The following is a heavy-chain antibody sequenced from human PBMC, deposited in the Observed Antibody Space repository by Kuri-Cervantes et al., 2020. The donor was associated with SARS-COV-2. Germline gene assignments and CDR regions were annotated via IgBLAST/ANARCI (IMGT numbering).Heavy chain of an antibody. V-gene: IGHV1-69*05. CDR1: GGTFSSYA. CDR3: ARDREQLVARAYYYYYYMDV. D-gene: IGHD6-13*01. J-gene: IGHJ6*03. Sequence: SVKVSCKASGGTFSSYAISWVRQAPGQGREWMGGIIPIFGTANYAQKFQGRVTITTDESTSTAYMELSSLRSEDTAVYYCARDREQLVARAYYYYYYMDVWGKGTTVTVSS. CDR2: IIPIFGTA.